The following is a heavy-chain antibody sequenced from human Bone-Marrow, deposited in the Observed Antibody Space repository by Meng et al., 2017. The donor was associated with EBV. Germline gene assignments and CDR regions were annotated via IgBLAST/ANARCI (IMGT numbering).Heavy chain of an antibody. Sequence: EVQLVESXGGLVQPGXSLRLSXAASGFTFSDYAMSWVRQAPGKGLEWVSSISGSGGSTYYADSVRGRFTISRDNSRNTVYLQMDSLRAQDTALYYCAKDLFDYGNYDYFDYWGQGTLVTVSS. V-gene: IGHV3-23*04. D-gene: IGHD4-11*01. CDR2: ISGSGGST. CDR3: AKDLFDYGNYDYFDY. CDR1: GFTFSDYA. J-gene: IGHJ4*02.